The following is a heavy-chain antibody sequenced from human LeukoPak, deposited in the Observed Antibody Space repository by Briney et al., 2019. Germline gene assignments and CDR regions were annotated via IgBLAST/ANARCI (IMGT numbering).Heavy chain of an antibody. V-gene: IGHV3-21*01. CDR3: ARDQGDF. CDR1: GFTFRSYS. CDR2: ISVNSNYI. Sequence: GGSLRLSCAASGFTFRSYSMNWVRQTPRRGLEWVSSISVNSNYIYYADSVKGRFTISRDNAKNSLYLQMNSLRVEDTAVYYCARDQGDFWGQGTLVTASS. J-gene: IGHJ4*02.